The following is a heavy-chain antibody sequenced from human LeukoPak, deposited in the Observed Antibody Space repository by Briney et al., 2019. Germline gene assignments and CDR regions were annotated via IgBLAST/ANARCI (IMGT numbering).Heavy chain of an antibody. D-gene: IGHD1-1*01. CDR3: AKHEWKGGRNWNDVFDY. J-gene: IGHJ4*02. CDR2: IDRSTKYI. CDR1: GFSFNNYA. Sequence: GGSLRLPCAASGFSFNNYAMSWVRQAAGKGLEWVAAIDRSTKYIHYADSVKGRFAVSRDNSKNTLYLQLRGLRAEDTAKYYCAKHEWKGGRNWNDVFDYWGQGTLVTVSS. V-gene: IGHV3-23*05.